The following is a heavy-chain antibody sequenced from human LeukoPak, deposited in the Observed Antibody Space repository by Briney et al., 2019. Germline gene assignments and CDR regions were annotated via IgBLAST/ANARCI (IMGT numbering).Heavy chain of an antibody. V-gene: IGHV1-2*02. D-gene: IGHD3-22*01. J-gene: IGHJ3*02. CDR2: VNPNSGGT. CDR3: ARDYYDSSGFGAFDI. CDR1: GYTFTAYY. Sequence: ASVKVSCKASGYTFTAYYMHWVRQAPGQGLEWMGWVNPNSGGTNYAQKFQGRVTMTRDTSISTAYMELSRLRSDDTAVYYCARDYYDSSGFGAFDIWGQGTMVTVSS.